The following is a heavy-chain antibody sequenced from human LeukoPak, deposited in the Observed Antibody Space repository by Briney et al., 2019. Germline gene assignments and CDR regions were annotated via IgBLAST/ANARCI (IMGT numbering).Heavy chain of an antibody. D-gene: IGHD2-15*01. CDR3: AIVVVAGSFDY. V-gene: IGHV1-69*06. CDR2: IIPIFGTA. J-gene: IGHJ4*02. Sequence: ASVKVSCTASGGTFSSYAIIWVRQAPGQGLEWMGGIIPIFGTANYAQKFQGRVTITADKSTSTAYMELSSLRSEDTAVYYCAIVVVAGSFDYWGQGTLVTVSS. CDR1: GGTFSSYA.